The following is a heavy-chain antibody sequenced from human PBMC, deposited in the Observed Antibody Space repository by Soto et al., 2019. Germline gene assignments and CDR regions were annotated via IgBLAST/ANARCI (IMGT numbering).Heavy chain of an antibody. CDR2: ISSSSSTI. J-gene: IGHJ5*02. V-gene: IGHV3-48*02. D-gene: IGHD3-22*01. CDR3: ARDAPPLAYYYDPNWFDP. Sequence: GSLRLSCAASGFTFSSYSMNWVRQAPGKGLEWVSYISSSSSTIYYADSVKGRFTISRDNAKNSLYLQMNSLRDEDTAVYYCARDAPPLAYYYDPNWFDPWGPGTLVTVSS. CDR1: GFTFSSYS.